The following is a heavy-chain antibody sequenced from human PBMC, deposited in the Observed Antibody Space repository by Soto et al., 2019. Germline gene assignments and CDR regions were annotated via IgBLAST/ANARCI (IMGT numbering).Heavy chain of an antibody. J-gene: IGHJ4*02. CDR1: GFTFSSYG. CDR3: ARGYSSSWYILGITFDY. Sequence: GGSLRLSCAASGFTFSSYGMHWVRQAPGKGLEWVAVIWYDGSNKYYADSVKGRFTISRDNSKNTLYLQMNSLRAEDTAVYYCARGYSSSWYILGITFDYWGQGTLVTVSS. V-gene: IGHV3-33*01. CDR2: IWYDGSNK. D-gene: IGHD6-13*01.